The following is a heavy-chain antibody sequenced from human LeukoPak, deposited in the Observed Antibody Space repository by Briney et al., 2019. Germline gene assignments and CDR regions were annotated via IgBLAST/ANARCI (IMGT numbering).Heavy chain of an antibody. CDR1: GGTLSSYA. CDR3: AREGFLEWSYYYYGMDV. D-gene: IGHD3-3*01. J-gene: IGHJ6*02. Sequence: SVKVSCKASGGTLSSYAISWVRPAPGQGLEWMGGIIPIFGTANYAQKFQGRVTIIADESTSTAYMELSSLRSEDTAVYYCAREGFLEWSYYYYGMDVWGQGTTVTVSS. V-gene: IGHV1-69*13. CDR2: IIPIFGTA.